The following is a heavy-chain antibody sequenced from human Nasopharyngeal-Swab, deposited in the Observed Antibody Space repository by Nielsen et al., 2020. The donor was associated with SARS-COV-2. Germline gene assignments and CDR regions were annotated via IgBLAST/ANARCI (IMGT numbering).Heavy chain of an antibody. CDR1: GFTFDDYA. D-gene: IGHD1-26*01. CDR2: INWNSGNI. V-gene: IGHV3-9*01. CDR3: AKDPARIVGAPTAAFDF. Sequence: GRSLRLSCAASGFTFDDYAMHWVRQAPGKGLEWVSGINWNSGNIGYADSVKGRFTISRDNAKNSLYLQMNSLRPEDTALYYCAKDPARIVGAPTAAFDFWGQGTLVTVSS. J-gene: IGHJ4*02.